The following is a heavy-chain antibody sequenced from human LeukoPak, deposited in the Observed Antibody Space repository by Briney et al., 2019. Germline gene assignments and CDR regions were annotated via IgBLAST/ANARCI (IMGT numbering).Heavy chain of an antibody. V-gene: IGHV3-7*01. Sequence: GGSLRLSCAASGFTFSSYWMSWVRQAPGKGLEWVANIKQDGSEKYYVDSVKGRFTISRDNAKNSLYLQMNSLRAEDTAVYYCAREPSERGFSGVKRRESGLAGDYWGQGTLVTVSS. D-gene: IGHD5-12*01. CDR1: GFTFSSYW. CDR2: IKQDGSEK. CDR3: AREPSERGFSGVKRRESGLAGDY. J-gene: IGHJ4*02.